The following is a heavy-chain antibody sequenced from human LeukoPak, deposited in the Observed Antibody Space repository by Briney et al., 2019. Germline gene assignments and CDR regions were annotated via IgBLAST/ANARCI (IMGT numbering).Heavy chain of an antibody. J-gene: IGHJ4*02. V-gene: IGHV3-30*04. CDR3: AREGSGSYGY. CDR1: GFTFSSYA. Sequence: RRSLRLSCAASGFTFSSYAMPRVRQATAKGLEREQAISYDGSNKYYADSVKHQVTISRDNSKNTLYLQMNGLRAEDTAVYYCAREGSGSYGYWGQGTLVTVSS. D-gene: IGHD3-10*01. CDR2: ISYDGSNK.